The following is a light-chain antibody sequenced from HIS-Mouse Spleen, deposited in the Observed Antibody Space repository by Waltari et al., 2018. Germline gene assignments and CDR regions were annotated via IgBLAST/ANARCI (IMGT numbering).Light chain of an antibody. CDR2: EDS. CDR3: YSTDSSGNHRV. CDR1: ALPKKY. Sequence: SSELSQPPSVSVSPGQPASNTCSGDALPKKYAYWYQQKSGQAPVLVIYEDSKRPSGIPERFSGSSSGTMATLTISGAQVEDEADYYCYSTDSSGNHRVFGGGTKLTVL. J-gene: IGLJ2*01. V-gene: IGLV3-10*01.